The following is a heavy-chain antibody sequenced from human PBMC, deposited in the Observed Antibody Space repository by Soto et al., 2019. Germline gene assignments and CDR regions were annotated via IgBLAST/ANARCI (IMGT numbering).Heavy chain of an antibody. CDR3: ATDWQDYGSGEWWFDP. J-gene: IGHJ5*02. Sequence: ASVKVSCKVSGYTLTELSMHWVRQAPGKGLEWMGGFDPEDGETIYAQKFQGRVTMTEDTSTDTAYMELSSLRSEDTAVYYCATDWQDYGSGEWWFDPWGQGTLVTVSS. CDR2: FDPEDGET. CDR1: GYTLTELS. V-gene: IGHV1-24*01. D-gene: IGHD3-10*01.